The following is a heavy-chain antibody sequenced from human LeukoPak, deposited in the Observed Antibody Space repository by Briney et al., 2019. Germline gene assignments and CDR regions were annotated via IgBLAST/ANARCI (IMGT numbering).Heavy chain of an antibody. CDR2: IYYSGST. D-gene: IGHD4-17*01. V-gene: IGHV4-30-4*01. Sequence: PSETLSLTCTVSGGSISSGDYYWSWVRQPPGKGLEWIGYIYYSGSTYYNPSRKSRVTISVDTSNNQFSLNLGAVTAADTAVYYCARVSDGAYVVDYWGQGTLVTVSS. CDR1: GGSISSGDYY. CDR3: ARVSDGAYVVDY. J-gene: IGHJ4*02.